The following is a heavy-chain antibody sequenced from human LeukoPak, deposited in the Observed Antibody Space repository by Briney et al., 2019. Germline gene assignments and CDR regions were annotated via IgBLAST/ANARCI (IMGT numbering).Heavy chain of an antibody. V-gene: IGHV1-2*02. CDR2: ISPNSGGT. CDR1: GYTFTDYY. J-gene: IGHJ4*02. D-gene: IGHD3-10*01. Sequence: ASVKVSCKASGYTFTDYYIHWVRQAPGQGLEYMGWISPNSGGTNYAQYFQGRVTMTRDTSISTAYMELTRLRSDDTAVYYCGRPDFGLGNYYPPPHWGQGTLATVSS. CDR3: GRPDFGLGNYYPPPH.